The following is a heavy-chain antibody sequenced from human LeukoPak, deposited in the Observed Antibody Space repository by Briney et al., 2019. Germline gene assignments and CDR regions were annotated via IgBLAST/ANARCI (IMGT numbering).Heavy chain of an antibody. J-gene: IGHJ4*02. CDR3: ARRVAVAGIDY. CDR1: GGSISSSSYY. Sequence: SGTLSLTCTVSGGSISSSSYYWGWIRQPPGKGLEWIGSMYYSGSTDYNPSLKSRVTISVDTSKNQFSLKLSSVTAADTAVYYCARRVAVAGIDYWGQGTLVIVSS. D-gene: IGHD6-19*01. V-gene: IGHV4-39*01. CDR2: MYYSGST.